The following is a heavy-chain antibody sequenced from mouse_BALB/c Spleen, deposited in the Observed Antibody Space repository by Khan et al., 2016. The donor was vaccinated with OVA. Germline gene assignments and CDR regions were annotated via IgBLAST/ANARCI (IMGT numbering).Heavy chain of an antibody. J-gene: IGHJ2*01. CDR2: IYPGSGNT. Sequence: LQQSGPELVQPGASVKISCQASGFTFTDYYIHWVKQKPGQGLEWIGWIYPGSGNTKYNEKFTDMATLTVDTSSTTAYMQFSSLTSEDTAVYFCAKGGYYDNSLFDYWGQGTTLTVSS. D-gene: IGHD1-1*01. CDR1: GFTFTDYY. V-gene: IGHV1-84*02. CDR3: AKGGYYDNSLFDY.